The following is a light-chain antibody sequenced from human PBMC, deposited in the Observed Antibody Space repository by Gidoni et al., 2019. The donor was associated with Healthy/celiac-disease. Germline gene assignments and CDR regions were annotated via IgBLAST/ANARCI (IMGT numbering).Light chain of an antibody. Sequence: DILITQSPDSLAVSLGERATINCKSSQSVLYSSNNKNYLAWYQQRPGQPPKLLIYWAATRESGVPDRFSGRGSGTDFTLTISSLQAEDVAVYYCQQYYSTPTFGGGTKVEIK. V-gene: IGKV4-1*01. CDR1: QSVLYSSNNKNY. J-gene: IGKJ4*01. CDR2: WAA. CDR3: QQYYSTPT.